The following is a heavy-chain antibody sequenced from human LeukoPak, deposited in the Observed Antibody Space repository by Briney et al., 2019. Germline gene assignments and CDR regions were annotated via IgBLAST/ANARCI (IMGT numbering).Heavy chain of an antibody. J-gene: IGHJ6*02. V-gene: IGHV1-3*01. Sequence: ASVKVSCKASGYTFTSYAMHWVRQAPGQRLEWMGWINAGNGNTKYSQKFQGRVTITRDTSASTAYMELSSLRSEDTAVYYCARDPIAVAGTYYYYYDMDVWGQGTTVTVSS. CDR1: GYTFTSYA. D-gene: IGHD6-19*01. CDR2: INAGNGNT. CDR3: ARDPIAVAGTYYYYYDMDV.